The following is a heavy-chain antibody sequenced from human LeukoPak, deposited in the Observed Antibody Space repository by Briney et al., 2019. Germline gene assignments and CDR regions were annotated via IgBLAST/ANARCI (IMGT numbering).Heavy chain of an antibody. CDR2: IYNDGST. Sequence: GGSLRLSCAASGLTVSSSYMSWVRQAPGKGLEWVSIIYNDGSTYYADSMKGRFTISRGNSKNTLYLQVNSLRAEDTAMYYCARNILFAFDIWGQGTMVTVSS. CDR1: GLTVSSSY. CDR3: ARNILFAFDI. D-gene: IGHD2/OR15-2a*01. V-gene: IGHV3-53*01. J-gene: IGHJ3*02.